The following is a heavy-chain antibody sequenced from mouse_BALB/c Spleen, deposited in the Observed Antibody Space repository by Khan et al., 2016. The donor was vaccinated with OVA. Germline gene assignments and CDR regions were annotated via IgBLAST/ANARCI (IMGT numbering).Heavy chain of an antibody. D-gene: IGHD1-1*01. CDR1: GYTFTSYV. J-gene: IGHJ4*01. CDR3: ARYGSSPYYAMDY. CDR2: INPYNDGS. V-gene: IGHV1S136*01. Sequence: VQLQQSGPELVKPGASVKMSCKASGYTFTSYVMHWVRQKPGQGLEWIGDINPYNDGSIYNEKFKGKATLTSDKSSSTACMQLSSLTSEDSAVYYCARYGSSPYYAMDYWGQGTSVTVSS.